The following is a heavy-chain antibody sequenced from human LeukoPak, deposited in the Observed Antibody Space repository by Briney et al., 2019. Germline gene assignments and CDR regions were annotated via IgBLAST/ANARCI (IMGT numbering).Heavy chain of an antibody. J-gene: IGHJ4*02. CDR1: GYSISSGYY. CDR2: IYHSGST. Sequence: PSETLSLTCAVSGYSISSGYYWGWIRQPPGKGLEWIGSIYHSGSTYYNPSLKRRVTISVDTSKNQFSLKLSSVTAADTAVYYCARGGYCSGGSCLTFDYWGQGTLVTVSS. CDR3: ARGGYCSGGSCLTFDY. V-gene: IGHV4-38-2*01. D-gene: IGHD2-15*01.